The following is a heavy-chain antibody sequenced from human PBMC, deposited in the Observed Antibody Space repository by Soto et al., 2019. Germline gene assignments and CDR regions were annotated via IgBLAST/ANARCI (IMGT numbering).Heavy chain of an antibody. J-gene: IGHJ6*03. D-gene: IGHD3-10*01. CDR1: GFTFSSYW. V-gene: IGHV3-7*01. Sequence: GESLKISCAASGFTFSSYWMSWVRQAPGKGLEWVANIKQDGSEKYYVDSVKGRFTISRDNAKNSLYLQMNSLRAEDTAVYYCARSRVRGVIISNDYYYYYMDVWGKGTTVTVSS. CDR3: ARSRVRGVIISNDYYYYYMDV. CDR2: IKQDGSEK.